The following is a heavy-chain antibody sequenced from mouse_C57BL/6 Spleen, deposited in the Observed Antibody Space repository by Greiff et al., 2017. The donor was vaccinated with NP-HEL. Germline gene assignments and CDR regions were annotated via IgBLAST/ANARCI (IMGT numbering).Heavy chain of an antibody. V-gene: IGHV1-69*01. CDR3: ARYGAGGFFAY. J-gene: IGHJ3*01. CDR2: IDPSDSYT. D-gene: IGHD3-3*01. Sequence: VQLQQPGAELVMPGASVTLSCKASGYTFTSYWMHWVKQRPGQGLEWIGEIDPSDSYTNYNQKFKGKSTLTVDKSSSTAYMQLSSLTSEDTAVYYCARYGAGGFFAYWGQGTLVTVSA. CDR1: GYTFTSYW.